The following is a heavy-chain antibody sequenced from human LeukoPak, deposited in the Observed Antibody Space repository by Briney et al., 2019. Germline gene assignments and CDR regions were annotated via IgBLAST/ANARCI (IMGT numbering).Heavy chain of an antibody. CDR2: ISGSGGST. CDR3: AKDDYYYDSSGSGAFDI. J-gene: IGHJ3*02. D-gene: IGHD3-22*01. V-gene: IGHV3-23*01. Sequence: GGSLRLSCAASGFTFSSYAMSWVRQAPGKGLERVSAISGSGGSTYYADSVKGRFTISRDNSKNTLYLQMNSLRAEDTAVYYCAKDDYYYDSSGSGAFDIWGQGTMVTVSS. CDR1: GFTFSSYA.